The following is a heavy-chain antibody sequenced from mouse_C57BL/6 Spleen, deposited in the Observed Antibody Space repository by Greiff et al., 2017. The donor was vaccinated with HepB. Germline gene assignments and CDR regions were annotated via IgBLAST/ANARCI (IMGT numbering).Heavy chain of an antibody. CDR1: GYTFTEYT. D-gene: IGHD1-1*01. V-gene: IGHV1-62-2*01. Sequence: LVKPGASVKLSCKASGYTFTEYTIHWVKQRSGQGLEWIGWFYPGSGSIKYNEKFKDKATLTADKSSSTVYMELSRLTSEDSAVYFCARHGTDYYGSSYWYFDVWGTGTTVTVSS. CDR3: ARHGTDYYGSSYWYFDV. CDR2: FYPGSGSI. J-gene: IGHJ1*03.